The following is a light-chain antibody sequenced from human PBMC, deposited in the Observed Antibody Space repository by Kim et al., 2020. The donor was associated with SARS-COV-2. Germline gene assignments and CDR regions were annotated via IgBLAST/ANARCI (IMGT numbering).Light chain of an antibody. J-gene: IGLJ2*01. V-gene: IGLV6-57*04. CDR3: QSYDSSNSVV. Sequence: NFMLTQPHSVSESPGKTVTISCTRSSGSIASNYVQWYQQRPGSAPTTVIYEDNQRPSGVPDRFSGSIDSSPNAASLTISGLKTEDEDDYYCQSYDSSNSVVFGGGTKLTVL. CDR2: EDN. CDR1: SGSIASNY.